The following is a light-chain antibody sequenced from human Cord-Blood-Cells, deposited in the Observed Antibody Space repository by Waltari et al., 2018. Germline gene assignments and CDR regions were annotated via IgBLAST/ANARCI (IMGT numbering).Light chain of an antibody. J-gene: IGLJ2*01. CDR1: ALPKQY. Sequence: SYELTQPPSVSVSPGQTARITCSGDALPKQYAYWYQQKPGQAPVLVIYKDSERPSGVPGRFSGSSSGTTVTLTISGVQAEDEADYYCQVWDSSSDHVVFGGGTKLTVL. V-gene: IGLV3-25*02. CDR2: KDS. CDR3: QVWDSSSDHVV.